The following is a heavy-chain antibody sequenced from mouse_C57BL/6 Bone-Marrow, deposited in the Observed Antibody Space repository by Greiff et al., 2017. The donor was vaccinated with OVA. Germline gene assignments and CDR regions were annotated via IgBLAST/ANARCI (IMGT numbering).Heavy chain of an antibody. J-gene: IGHJ2*01. D-gene: IGHD1-1*01. CDR1: GFTFSDYY. CDR2: ISNGGGST. Sequence: AASGFTFSDYYMYWVRQTPEKRLEWVAYISNGGGSTYYPDTVKGRFTISRDNAKNTLYLQMSRLKSEDTAMYYCARRVTYGSSYYFDYWGQGTTLTVSS. CDR3: ARRVTYGSSYYFDY. V-gene: IGHV5-12*01.